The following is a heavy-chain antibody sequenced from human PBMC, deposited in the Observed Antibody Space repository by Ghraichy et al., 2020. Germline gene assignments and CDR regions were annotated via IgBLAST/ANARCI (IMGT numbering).Heavy chain of an antibody. D-gene: IGHD3-22*01. J-gene: IGHJ4*02. CDR1: GFTFSSYG. CDR2: IRYDGSNK. V-gene: IGHV3-30*02. CDR3: AKGPSYYYDSSGYYLGRYIFDY. Sequence: GESLNISCAASGFTFSSYGMHWVRQAPGKGLEWVAFIRYDGSNKYYAYSVKGRFTISRDNSKNTLYLQMNSLRAEDTAVYYCAKGPSYYYDSSGYYLGRYIFDYWGQGTLVTVSS.